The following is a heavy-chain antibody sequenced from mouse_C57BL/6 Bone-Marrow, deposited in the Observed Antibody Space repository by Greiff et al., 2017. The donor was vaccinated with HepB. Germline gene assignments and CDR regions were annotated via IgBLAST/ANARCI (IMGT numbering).Heavy chain of an antibody. Sequence: EVMLVESGGGLVKPGGSLKLSCAASGFTFSDYGMHWVRQAPEKGLEWVAYISSGSSTIYCADTVKGRFTISRDNAKNTLFLQMTSLRSEDTAMYYCAKTNWDVGAMDYWGQGTSVTVSS. V-gene: IGHV5-17*01. D-gene: IGHD4-1*01. CDR2: ISSGSSTI. J-gene: IGHJ4*01. CDR1: GFTFSDYG. CDR3: AKTNWDVGAMDY.